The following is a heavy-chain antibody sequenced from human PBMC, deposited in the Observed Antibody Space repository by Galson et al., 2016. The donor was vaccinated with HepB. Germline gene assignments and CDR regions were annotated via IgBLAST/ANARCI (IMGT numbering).Heavy chain of an antibody. CDR2: ITSSSDTM. CDR1: GFIFSVYN. CDR3: ARDDYFRLGY. Sequence: SLRLSCAASGFIFSVYNMNWARQAPGKELEWIARITSSSDTMYYADSVKGRFTISRDNAKNSLYLEMNSLRDEDTAVYYCARDDYFRLGYWGQGTLVTVSS. J-gene: IGHJ4*02. V-gene: IGHV3-48*02. D-gene: IGHD3-16*01.